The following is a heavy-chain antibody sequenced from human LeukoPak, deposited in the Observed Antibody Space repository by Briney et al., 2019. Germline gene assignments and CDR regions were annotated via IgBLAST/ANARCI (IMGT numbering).Heavy chain of an antibody. J-gene: IGHJ4*02. V-gene: IGHV3-23*01. CDR1: GFTFSSCA. D-gene: IGHD6-19*01. CDR3: AKGYSSGWRTYFDY. CDR2: IISTGGST. Sequence: AGSLRLSGAASGFTFSSCAMSWLRQAPGQGLEWVSGIISTGGSTYYEDSVKGRFTISRDNSKSTLSLQMDSLRAEDTAVYYCAKGYSSGWRTYFDYWGQGTLVPVSS.